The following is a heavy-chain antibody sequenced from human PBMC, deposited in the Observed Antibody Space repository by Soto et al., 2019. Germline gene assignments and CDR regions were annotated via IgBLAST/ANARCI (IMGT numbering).Heavy chain of an antibody. J-gene: IGHJ4*02. CDR2: VSIGGST. D-gene: IGHD2-8*01. CDR1: GFTFSSYA. V-gene: IGHV3-23*01. Sequence: DVQLLESGGGLVQPEGSLRLSCAASGFTFSSYAMGWVRQGPGKGLEWVAVVSIGGSTHYADSVRGRFTISRDNSNNTLSLQMNSLTAEDTAVYFCAKRHGAGGHFDYWGQGALVTVSS. CDR3: AKRHGAGGHFDY.